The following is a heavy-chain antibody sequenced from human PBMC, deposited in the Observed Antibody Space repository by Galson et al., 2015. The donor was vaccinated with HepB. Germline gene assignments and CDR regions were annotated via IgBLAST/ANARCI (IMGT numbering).Heavy chain of an antibody. V-gene: IGHV3-23*01. D-gene: IGHD2-2*01. J-gene: IGHJ6*02. Sequence: SLRLSCAASGFTFSSYAMSWVRQAPGKGLEWVSAISGSGGSTYYADSVKGRFTISRDNSKNALYLQMNSLRAEDTAVYYCARDQEDIVVVPAAMESYYYYGMDVWGQGTTVTVSS. CDR2: ISGSGGST. CDR3: ARDQEDIVVVPAAMESYYYYGMDV. CDR1: GFTFSSYA.